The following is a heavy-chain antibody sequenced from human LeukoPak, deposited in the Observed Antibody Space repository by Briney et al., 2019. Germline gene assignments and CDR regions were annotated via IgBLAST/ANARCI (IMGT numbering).Heavy chain of an antibody. Sequence: GGSLRLSCAASGFTFSSYAMHWVRQAPGKGLEWVAVISYDGSNKYYADSVKGRFTISRDNAKNTLYLQMNSLRAEDTAVYYCAREDAFDIWGQGTMVTVSS. CDR3: AREDAFDI. CDR1: GFTFSSYA. J-gene: IGHJ3*02. V-gene: IGHV3-30-3*01. CDR2: ISYDGSNK.